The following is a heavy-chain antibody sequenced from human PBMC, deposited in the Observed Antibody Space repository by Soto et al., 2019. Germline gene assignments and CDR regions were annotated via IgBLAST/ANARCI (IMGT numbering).Heavy chain of an antibody. D-gene: IGHD6-13*01. V-gene: IGHV1-69*13. CDR2: IIPIFGTA. J-gene: IGHJ5*02. Sequence: SVKVSCKASGGTFSSYAISWVLQAPGQGLEWMGGIIPIFGTANYAQKFQGRVTITADESTSTAYMELSSLRSEDTAVYYCARELREAAAGWFDPWGQGTLVTVSS. CDR1: GGTFSSYA. CDR3: ARELREAAAGWFDP.